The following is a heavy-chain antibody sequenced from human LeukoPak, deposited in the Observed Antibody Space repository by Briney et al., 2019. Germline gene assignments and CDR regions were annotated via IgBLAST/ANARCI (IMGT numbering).Heavy chain of an antibody. Sequence: GGSLRLSCAASGFTFSSYWMSWVRQAPGKGLEWVANINQDGSEKYYVDSVKGRFTISRDNPKNSSYLQMNSLRAEDSAVYYCARVASYAFDIWGQGTMVTVSS. CDR1: GFTFSSYW. CDR3: ARVASYAFDI. V-gene: IGHV3-7*01. J-gene: IGHJ3*02. D-gene: IGHD6-6*01. CDR2: INQDGSEK.